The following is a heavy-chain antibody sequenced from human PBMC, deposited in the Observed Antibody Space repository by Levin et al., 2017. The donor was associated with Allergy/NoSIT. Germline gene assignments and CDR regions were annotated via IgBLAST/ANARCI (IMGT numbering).Heavy chain of an antibody. Sequence: GESLKISCKASGYTFTSYYMHWVRQAPGQGLEWMGIINPSGGSTSYAQKFQGRVTMTRDTSTSTVYMELSSLRSEDTAVYYCARERVLLWFGVPGKVGPHGMDVWGQGTTVTVSS. D-gene: IGHD3-10*01. CDR1: GYTFTSYY. CDR3: ARERVLLWFGVPGKVGPHGMDV. J-gene: IGHJ6*02. CDR2: INPSGGST. V-gene: IGHV1-46*01.